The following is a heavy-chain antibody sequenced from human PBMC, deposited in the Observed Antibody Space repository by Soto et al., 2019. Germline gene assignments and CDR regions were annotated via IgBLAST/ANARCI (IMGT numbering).Heavy chain of an antibody. CDR2: IYYHGNT. Sequence: GSLRLSCAASGFPFCDYYMSWIRQPPGKTLEWIGTIYYHGNTYSNPSLKSRVTISVDTSNNQLSLKLRSVTAADTAVYYCARHDGFSSGWIFDYWGHGTLVTVSS. J-gene: IGHJ4*01. V-gene: IGHV4-59*04. CDR3: ARHDGFSSGWIFDY. CDR1: GFPFCDYY. D-gene: IGHD6-19*01.